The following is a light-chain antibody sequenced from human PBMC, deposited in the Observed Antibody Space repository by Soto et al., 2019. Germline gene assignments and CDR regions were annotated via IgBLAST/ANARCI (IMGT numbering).Light chain of an antibody. CDR1: QSVSSSY. J-gene: IGKJ5*01. Sequence: EIVLTQSPGTLSLSPGERVTLSCRASQSVSSSYLAWYQQKPGQAPRLLIYCASSRATGISDRFRGSGSGTDFTLTISSVEPEDFAVYYCQQYGSSLSITFGQGTRL. V-gene: IGKV3-20*01. CDR2: CAS. CDR3: QQYGSSLSIT.